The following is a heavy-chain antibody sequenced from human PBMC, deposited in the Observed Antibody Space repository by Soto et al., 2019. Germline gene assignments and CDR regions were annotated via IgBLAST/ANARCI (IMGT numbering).Heavy chain of an antibody. CDR3: ARGGSGFSKRIVGIVSHGMYDFDI. Sequence: PSETLSLTCSVSGGSINNYHWLWIRQPPGKGLEWIGYIYYTGSTNYNPSLKSRVTMSVDTSKNQFSLKLSSVTAADTAVYYCARGGSGFSKRIVGIVSHGMYDFDIWGQGTMVTVSS. V-gene: IGHV4-59*01. D-gene: IGHD1-26*01. CDR2: IYYTGST. CDR1: GGSINNYH. J-gene: IGHJ3*02.